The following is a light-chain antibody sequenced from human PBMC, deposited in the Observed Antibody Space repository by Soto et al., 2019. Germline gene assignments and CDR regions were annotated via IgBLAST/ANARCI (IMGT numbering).Light chain of an antibody. V-gene: IGLV2-8*01. CDR3: SSYAGSNIVV. CDR1: SSDVGGYNF. Sequence: QSVLTQPPSASGSPGQSVTISCTGTSSDVGGYNFVPWYQQHPGKAPKLMIYEVSERPSGVPDRFSGSKSGNTASLTVSGLQAEDEADYYCSSYAGSNIVVFGGGTKLTVL. CDR2: EVS. J-gene: IGLJ2*01.